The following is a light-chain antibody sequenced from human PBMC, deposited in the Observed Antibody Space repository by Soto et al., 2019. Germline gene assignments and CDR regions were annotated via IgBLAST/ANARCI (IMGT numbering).Light chain of an antibody. CDR1: SSDVGGYNY. J-gene: IGLJ1*01. V-gene: IGLV2-14*01. CDR3: SSYTSSRAYV. CDR2: EVS. Sequence: QSALTQPASVSGSPGQSITISCTGTSSDVGGYNYVSWYQQQSGKAPKLMIHEVSNRPSGVSNRFSGSKSGNTASLTISGLQAEDEADYYCSSYTSSRAYVLGIGTKVTV.